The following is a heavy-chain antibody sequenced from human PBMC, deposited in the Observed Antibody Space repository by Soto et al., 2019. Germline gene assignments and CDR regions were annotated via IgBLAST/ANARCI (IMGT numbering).Heavy chain of an antibody. D-gene: IGHD4-17*01. V-gene: IGHV2-5*02. CDR3: AHCTLHDYGDYDPGTSHVFDS. Sequence: QITLKESGPSPVKPTQTLTVSCTFFGFSLGNSGVSVACIRQPPGKALEWLALIYGDNDKRYSPSPKSRLTITKDTSKNQVVLTMTNMDPVDTATYYCAHCTLHDYGDYDPGTSHVFDSCGQGTLVTVSS. CDR2: IYGDNDK. J-gene: IGHJ4*02. CDR1: GFSLGNSGVS.